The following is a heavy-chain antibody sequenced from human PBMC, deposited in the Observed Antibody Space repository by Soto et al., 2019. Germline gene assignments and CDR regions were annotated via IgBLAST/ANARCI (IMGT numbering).Heavy chain of an antibody. Sequence: PGGSLRLSCAASGLTFSNFAMGWVRQAPGKGLEWVSTITTGGDITYYADSVKGRFTISRDNSKNTLYLHINSLRPEDTAVYYCARDCCSSISPFDYWGQGTLVTVSS. V-gene: IGHV3-23*01. J-gene: IGHJ4*02. D-gene: IGHD2-2*01. CDR2: ITTGGDIT. CDR3: ARDCCSSISPFDY. CDR1: GLTFSNFA.